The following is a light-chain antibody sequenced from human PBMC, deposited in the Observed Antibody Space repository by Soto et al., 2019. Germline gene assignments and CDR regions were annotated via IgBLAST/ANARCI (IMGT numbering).Light chain of an antibody. CDR2: GAS. Sequence: EIVMAQSPATLSVSPGEKATLSCRASQSVSANLAWYQQKPGQAPRLLIYGASTRATGVPASFSGSGSGTEFTLTISSLQSEDFAVYYCRQYNSWPLTFGGGTKV. V-gene: IGKV3-15*01. CDR1: QSVSAN. CDR3: RQYNSWPLT. J-gene: IGKJ4*01.